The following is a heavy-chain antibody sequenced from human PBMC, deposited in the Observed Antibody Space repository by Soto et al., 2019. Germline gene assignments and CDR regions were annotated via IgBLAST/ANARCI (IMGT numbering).Heavy chain of an antibody. CDR1: GFTFSSYS. Sequence: EVQLVESGGGLVKPAGSLRLSCAASGFTFSSYSMNWVRQAPGKGLEWVSSISSSSSYIYYADSVKGRFTISRDNAKNSLYLQMNSLRAEDTAVYYCASMPREYSGYDLGYWGQGTLVTVSS. CDR2: ISSSSSYI. J-gene: IGHJ4*02. CDR3: ASMPREYSGYDLGY. D-gene: IGHD5-12*01. V-gene: IGHV3-21*01.